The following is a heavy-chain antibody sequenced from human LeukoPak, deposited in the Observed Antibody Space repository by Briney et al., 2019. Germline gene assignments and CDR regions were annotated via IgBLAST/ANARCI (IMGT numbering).Heavy chain of an antibody. CDR2: INHSGST. Sequence: PSETLSLTCAVYGGSFSGYYWSWIRQPPGKGLEWIGEINHSGSTNYNPSLKSRVTISLDTSKNQFSLKLRSVTAADTAVYYCARRRYYDSTGFLDWGQGSLVSVSS. D-gene: IGHD3-22*01. V-gene: IGHV4-34*01. J-gene: IGHJ1*01. CDR3: ARRRYYDSTGFLD. CDR1: GGSFSGYY.